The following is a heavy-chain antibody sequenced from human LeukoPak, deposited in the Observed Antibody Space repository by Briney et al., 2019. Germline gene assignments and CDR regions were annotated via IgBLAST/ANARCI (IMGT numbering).Heavy chain of an antibody. J-gene: IGHJ4*02. D-gene: IGHD6-13*01. CDR3: TTNPPIAAAGTLFDY. CDR1: GFTFSNAW. CDR2: IKSKTDGGTT. V-gene: IGHV3-15*01. Sequence: SGGSLRLSCAASGFTFSNAWMSWVRQAPGKGLEWVGRIKSKTDGGTTDYAAPVKGRFTISRDDSKNTLYLQMNSLKTEDTAVYYCTTNPPIAAAGTLFDYWGQGTLVTVSS.